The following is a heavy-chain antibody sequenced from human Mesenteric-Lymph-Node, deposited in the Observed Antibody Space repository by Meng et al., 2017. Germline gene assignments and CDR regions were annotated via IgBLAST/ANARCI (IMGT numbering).Heavy chain of an antibody. Sequence: QVPLQQWGAGLLKPSETLSLPCTVSGTSISSYHWTWIRQPPGKGLEWIGYIYSSRSTNYNPSLKSRVTISVDTSKNQFSLKLSSVTAADTAVYYCARRYGASAYNWFDPWGQGTLVTVSS. D-gene: IGHD4-17*01. CDR3: ARRYGASAYNWFDP. CDR2: IYSSRST. V-gene: IGHV4-59*12. J-gene: IGHJ5*02. CDR1: GTSISSYH.